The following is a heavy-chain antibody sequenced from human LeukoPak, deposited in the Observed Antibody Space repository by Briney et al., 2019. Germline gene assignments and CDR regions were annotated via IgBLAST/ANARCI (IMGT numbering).Heavy chain of an antibody. CDR3: ARVSGWYGTTPVDYYYFDY. V-gene: IGHV1-2*06. D-gene: IGHD6-19*01. J-gene: IGHJ4*02. CDR2: INPNSGGT. CDR1: GYAFTGYY. Sequence: ASVTVSCKASGYAFTGYYMHWVRQAPGQGLEWMGRINPNSGGTNYAQKFQGRVTMTRDTSISTAYMELSRLRSDDTAVYYCARVSGWYGTTPVDYYYFDYWGQGTLVTVSS.